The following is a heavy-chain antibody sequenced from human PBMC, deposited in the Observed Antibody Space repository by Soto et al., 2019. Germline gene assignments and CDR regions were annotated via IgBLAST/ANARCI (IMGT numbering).Heavy chain of an antibody. CDR1: GGSISRYY. Sequence: SETLSLTGTVSGGSISRYYWSWIRQPPGKGLEWIGYIYYSGSTNYSPSLKSRIIISLDTSKNQFSLKVRSVTAADTAVYYCARGEAGYNYGLTPYYGMDVWGPGTTVTV. CDR3: ARGEAGYNYGLTPYYGMDV. CDR2: IYYSGST. V-gene: IGHV4-59*01. D-gene: IGHD5-18*01. J-gene: IGHJ6*02.